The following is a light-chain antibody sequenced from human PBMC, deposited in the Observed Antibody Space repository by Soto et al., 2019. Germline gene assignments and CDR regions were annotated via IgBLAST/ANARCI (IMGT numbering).Light chain of an antibody. V-gene: IGKV3-20*01. Sequence: ETLLTQSPATLSMSPGETATLSCRASQSVSNSLAWYRQRPGQPPSLLIYATSTRATGVPARFTGSGSGTDFTLTISRLEPEDFAVYYCHQYGTSPPVTFGQGTRLEIK. J-gene: IGKJ5*01. CDR2: ATS. CDR3: HQYGTSPPVT. CDR1: QSVSNS.